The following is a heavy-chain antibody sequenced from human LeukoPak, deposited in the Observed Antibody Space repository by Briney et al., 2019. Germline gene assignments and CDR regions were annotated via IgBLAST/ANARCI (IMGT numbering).Heavy chain of an antibody. J-gene: IGHJ4*02. Sequence: GRSLRLSCAASGFTFSSYAMHWVRQAPGKGLEWVAVISYDGSNKYYADSVKGRFIISRDNSKNTLYLQMNSLRVEDTAVYYCAKVDYWSPENYFDSWGQGTLVTVSS. D-gene: IGHD1-1*01. V-gene: IGHV3-30-3*01. CDR3: AKVDYWSPENYFDS. CDR1: GFTFSSYA. CDR2: ISYDGSNK.